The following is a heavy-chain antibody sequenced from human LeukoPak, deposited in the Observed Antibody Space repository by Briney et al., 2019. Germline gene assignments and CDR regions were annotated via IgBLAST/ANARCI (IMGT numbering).Heavy chain of an antibody. V-gene: IGHV1-2*06. J-gene: IGHJ6*03. Sequence: ASVKVSCKASGYTFTGYYMHWVRQAPGQGLEWMGLINPNSGGTNYAQKFQGRVTMTRDTSISTAYMELSRLRSDDTAVYYCARDGSSSSSGYYYYYMDVWGKRTTVTVSS. CDR1: GYTFTGYY. D-gene: IGHD6-6*01. CDR3: ARDGSSSSSGYYYYYMDV. CDR2: INPNSGGT.